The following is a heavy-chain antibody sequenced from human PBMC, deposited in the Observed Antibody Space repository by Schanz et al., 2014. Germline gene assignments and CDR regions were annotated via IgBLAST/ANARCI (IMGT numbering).Heavy chain of an antibody. D-gene: IGHD6-13*01. Sequence: VHLLESGGGLVQPGGSLRLSCAASGFTFSDSWMHWVRQAPGKGLEWVGFISFDGRNTGYAHSVKGRFTISRDNSKNTVNLQMNSLRAEDTAVYYCTTQQLGSNYRYGMDVWGQGTTVTVS. CDR3: TTQQLGSNYRYGMDV. J-gene: IGHJ6*02. CDR2: ISFDGRNT. CDR1: GFTFSDSW. V-gene: IGHV3-30*03.